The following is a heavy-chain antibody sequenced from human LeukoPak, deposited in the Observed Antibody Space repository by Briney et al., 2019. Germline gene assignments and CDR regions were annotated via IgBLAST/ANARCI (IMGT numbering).Heavy chain of an antibody. CDR1: GFTFSSYA. CDR2: ISYSGGST. CDR3: AKDDGGSPPDAFDI. J-gene: IGHJ3*02. D-gene: IGHD3-10*01. V-gene: IGHV3-23*01. Sequence: GGSLRLSCAASGFTFSSYAMSWVRQAPGKGLEWVSTISYSGGSTYYADSVKGRFAISKDSSKNTLYLQMNGLRGEDTAVYYCAKDDGGSPPDAFDIWGQGTLVALSS.